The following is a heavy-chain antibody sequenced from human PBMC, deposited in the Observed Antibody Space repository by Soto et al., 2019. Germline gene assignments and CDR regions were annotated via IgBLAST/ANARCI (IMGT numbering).Heavy chain of an antibody. Sequence: QEQLVEAGGGVVQPGRSLRLSCAASGFTFSDYAMHWVRQAPGKGLEWVSFIWHDGSNQDYADSVKGPFTISRDNSKNTLYLQMNSLRADDTAVYYCTRPALFMTTSDSWGPGILVTVSS. V-gene: IGHV3-33*01. CDR1: GFTFSDYA. CDR3: TRPALFMTTSDS. J-gene: IGHJ4*02. D-gene: IGHD3-16*01. CDR2: IWHDGSNQ.